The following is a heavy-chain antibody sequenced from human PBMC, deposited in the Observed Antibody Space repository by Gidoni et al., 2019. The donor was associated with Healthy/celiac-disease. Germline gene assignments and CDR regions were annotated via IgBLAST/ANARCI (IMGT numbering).Heavy chain of an antibody. D-gene: IGHD5-18*01. V-gene: IGHV3-33*01. CDR1: GFTFSSYG. CDR2: IWYDGSNK. J-gene: IGHJ4*02. CDR3: ARDKYSYGLLDY. Sequence: VQLVESGGGVVQPGRSLSLSCAASGFTFSSYGMHWVRQAPGKGLEWVAVIWYDGSNKYYADSVKGRFTISRDNSKNTLYLQMNSLRAEDTAVYYCARDKYSYGLLDYWGQGTLVTVSS.